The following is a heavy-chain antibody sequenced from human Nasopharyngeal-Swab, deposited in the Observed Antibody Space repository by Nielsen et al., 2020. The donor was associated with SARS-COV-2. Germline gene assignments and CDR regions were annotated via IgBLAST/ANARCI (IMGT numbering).Heavy chain of an antibody. J-gene: IGHJ3*02. CDR3: ARDVVGATTTDAFDI. CDR1: GGSISSSNW. Sequence: SETLSLTCAVSGGSISSSNWWSWVRQPPGKGLEWIGEIYHSGSTNYNPSLKSRVTISVGESKNQFSLKLSSVTAADTAVYFCARDVVGATTTDAFDIWGQGTRGTVSS. CDR2: IYHSGST. V-gene: IGHV4-4*02. D-gene: IGHD1-26*01.